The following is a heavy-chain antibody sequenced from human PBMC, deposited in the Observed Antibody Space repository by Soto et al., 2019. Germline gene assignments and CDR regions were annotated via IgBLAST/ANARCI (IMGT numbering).Heavy chain of an antibody. CDR3: ARGYCTTTICDPWFDP. Sequence: PGESLKISCXGVGYSFTSYWIGWVRQMPGKGLEWMGIIYPGDSDTRYSPSFQGQVTISADKSITTAYLQWSSLNASDTAMYYCARGYCTTTICDPWFDPWGQGTLVTVSS. J-gene: IGHJ5*02. CDR2: IYPGDSDT. V-gene: IGHV5-51*01. D-gene: IGHD2-2*01. CDR1: GYSFTSYW.